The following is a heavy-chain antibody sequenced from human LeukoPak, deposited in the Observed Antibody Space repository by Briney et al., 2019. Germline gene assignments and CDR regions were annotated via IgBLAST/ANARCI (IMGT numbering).Heavy chain of an antibody. J-gene: IGHJ4*02. Sequence: KPGESLKISCKASGYSFTSYWIGWVRQMPGKGLEWMGIIDPSDPETRYTPSFQGQVTISVDQSLTTADLQWNSLKASDTAMYYCARQTAMGRSGDYWGRGTLVTVSS. D-gene: IGHD5-18*01. CDR3: ARQTAMGRSGDY. CDR2: IDPSDPET. V-gene: IGHV5-51*01. CDR1: GYSFTSYW.